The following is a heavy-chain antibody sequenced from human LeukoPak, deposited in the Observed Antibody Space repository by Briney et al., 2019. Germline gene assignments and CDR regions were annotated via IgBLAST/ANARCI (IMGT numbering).Heavy chain of an antibody. CDR3: ARGRPESPFDP. Sequence: GASVKVSCKASGYSFTGHGISWVRQAPGQGLEWMGWISAYNGDTNYAQKFQGRVTMTTDTSTITAYMEMRSLRSDDTAVYFCARGRPESPFDPWGQGTLVTVSS. CDR2: ISAYNGDT. CDR1: GYSFTGHG. J-gene: IGHJ5*02. D-gene: IGHD1-1*01. V-gene: IGHV1-18*01.